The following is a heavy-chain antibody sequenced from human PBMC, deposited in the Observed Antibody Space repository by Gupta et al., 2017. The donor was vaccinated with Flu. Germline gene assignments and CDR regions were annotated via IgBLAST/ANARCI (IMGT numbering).Heavy chain of an antibody. V-gene: IGHV3-33*01. D-gene: IGHD2-2*01. CDR2: IWYDGSNK. Sequence: QVQLVESGGGVVQPGRSLRLSCAASGFTFSSYGMHWVRQAPGKGLEWVAVIWYDGSNKYYADSVKGRFTISRDNSKNTLYLQMNSLRAEDTAVYYCARSYCSSTSCYRRDYYYYGMDVWGQGTTVTVSS. CDR1: GFTFSSYG. J-gene: IGHJ6*02. CDR3: ARSYCSSTSCYRRDYYYYGMDV.